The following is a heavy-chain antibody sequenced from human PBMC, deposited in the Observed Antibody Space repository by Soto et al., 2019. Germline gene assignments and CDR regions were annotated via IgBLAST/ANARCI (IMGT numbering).Heavy chain of an antibody. D-gene: IGHD3-16*01. Sequence: ASVKVSCKASGYTFTNYAIHWVRQAPGQRLEWMGWINAGNGNTKYSQKFQGRVTITRDTSASTAYMELSSLRSEDTAVYYCARGYGAPADYFQHWGQGTLVTVS. CDR1: GYTFTNYA. V-gene: IGHV1-3*01. CDR2: INAGNGNT. CDR3: ARGYGAPADYFQH. J-gene: IGHJ1*01.